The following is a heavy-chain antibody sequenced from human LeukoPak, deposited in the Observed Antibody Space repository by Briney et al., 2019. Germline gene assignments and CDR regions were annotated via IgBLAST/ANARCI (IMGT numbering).Heavy chain of an antibody. CDR2: ISSSSSYI. CDR3: ARSIRYFDWLSPGDAFDI. V-gene: IGHV3-21*04. J-gene: IGHJ3*02. Sequence: AGGSLRLSCAASGFTFSSYSMNWVRQAPGKGLEWVSSISSSSSYIYYADSVKGRFTISRDNAKNSLYLQMNSLRAEDTAVYYCARSIRYFDWLSPGDAFDIWGQGTMVTVSS. D-gene: IGHD3-9*01. CDR1: GFTFSSYS.